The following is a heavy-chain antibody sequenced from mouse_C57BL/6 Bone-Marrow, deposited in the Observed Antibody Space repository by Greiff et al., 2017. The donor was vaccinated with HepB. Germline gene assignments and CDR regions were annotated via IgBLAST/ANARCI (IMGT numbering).Heavy chain of an antibody. D-gene: IGHD1-1*01. Sequence: QVQLQQPGAELVRPGTSVKLSCKASGYTFTSYWMHWVKQRPGQGLEWIGVIDPSDSYTNYNQKFKGKATLTVDTSSSTAYMQLSSLTSEDSAVYYCAMSTVEPFDYWGQGTTLTVSS. V-gene: IGHV1-59*01. CDR3: AMSTVEPFDY. CDR1: GYTFTSYW. J-gene: IGHJ2*01. CDR2: IDPSDSYT.